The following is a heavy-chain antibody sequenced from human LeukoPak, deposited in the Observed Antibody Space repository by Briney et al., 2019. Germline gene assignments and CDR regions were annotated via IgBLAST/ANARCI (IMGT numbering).Heavy chain of an antibody. CDR1: GVTFSSYS. D-gene: IGHD3-22*01. J-gene: IGHJ4*02. Sequence: GGSLRRSCAASGVTFSSYSRNWVRQAPGKGLEWVSSISSSSSYIYYADSVKGRFTISRDNAKNSLYLQMNSLRAEDTAVYYCARGKTYYYDSSGYYFDYWGQGTLVTVSS. V-gene: IGHV3-21*01. CDR2: ISSSSSYI. CDR3: ARGKTYYYDSSGYYFDY.